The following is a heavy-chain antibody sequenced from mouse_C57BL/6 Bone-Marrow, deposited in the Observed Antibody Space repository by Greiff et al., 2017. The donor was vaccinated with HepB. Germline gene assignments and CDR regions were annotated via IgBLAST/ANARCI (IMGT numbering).Heavy chain of an antibody. D-gene: IGHD4-1*01. CDR3: ARLGQDFDY. J-gene: IGHJ2*01. V-gene: IGHV1-26*01. CDR2: INPNNGGT. Sequence: EVQLQQSGPELVKPGASVKISCKASGYTFTDYYMNWVKQSHGKSLEWIGDINPNNGGTSYNQKFKGKATLTVDKSSSTAYMERRSLTSEDSAVYYCARLGQDFDYWGQGTTLTVSS. CDR1: GYTFTDYY.